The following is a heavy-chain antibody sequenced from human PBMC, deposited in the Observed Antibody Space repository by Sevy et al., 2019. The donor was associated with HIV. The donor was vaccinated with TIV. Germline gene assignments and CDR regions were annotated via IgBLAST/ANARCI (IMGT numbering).Heavy chain of an antibody. CDR2: FYYSGST. J-gene: IGHJ5*02. V-gene: IGHV4-59*12. D-gene: IGHD3-16*02. Sequence: SETLSLTCTVSGGSISSYYWSWIRQPPGKGLEWIGYFYYSGSTNYNPSLKSRVTISVDTSKNQFSLKLSSVTAADTAVYYCARRVTYDYVWGSYHHNWFDPWGQGTLVTVSS. CDR1: GGSISSYY. CDR3: ARRVTYDYVWGSYHHNWFDP.